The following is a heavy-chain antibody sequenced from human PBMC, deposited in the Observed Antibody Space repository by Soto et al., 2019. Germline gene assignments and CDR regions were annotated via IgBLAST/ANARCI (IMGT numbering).Heavy chain of an antibody. CDR2: ISSSSSTI. J-gene: IGHJ5*02. Sequence: EVQVVESGGGVVQPWGSLRLSCAASGCTFSSNSMNWVRQAPGKGLEWISYISSSSSTIYADSVKGRFTISRDNAKNSLYLQMNSLRDEDTAVYYCARVIWSGHLTSDLWGQGTLVTVSS. CDR3: ARVIWSGHLTSDL. CDR1: GCTFSSNS. D-gene: IGHD3-3*01. V-gene: IGHV3-48*02.